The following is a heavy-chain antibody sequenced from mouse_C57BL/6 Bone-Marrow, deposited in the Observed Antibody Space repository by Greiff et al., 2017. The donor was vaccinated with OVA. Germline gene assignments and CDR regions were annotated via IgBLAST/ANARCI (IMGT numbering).Heavy chain of an antibody. Sequence: EVMLVESGGGLVQPGGSLSLSCAASGFTFTDYYMSWVRQPPGKALEWLGFIRNKANGYTTEYSASVKGRFTISRDNSQSILYLQMNALRAEDSATYYCARSYDGSYFDYWGQGTTLTVSS. V-gene: IGHV7-3*01. CDR2: IRNKANGYTT. CDR1: GFTFTDYY. CDR3: ARSYDGSYFDY. J-gene: IGHJ2*01. D-gene: IGHD2-3*01.